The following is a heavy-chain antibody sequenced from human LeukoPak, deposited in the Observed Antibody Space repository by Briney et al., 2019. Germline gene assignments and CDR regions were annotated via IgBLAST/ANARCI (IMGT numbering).Heavy chain of an antibody. CDR2: IYYSGTA. CDR1: GGSITSRSHY. D-gene: IGHD3-3*01. Sequence: PSETLSLTCTVSGGSITSRSHYWGWIRQPPGKGLEWIGTIYYSGTALYHPSLKSRVTISVDTSKNQFSLNLTSVTAADTAVYYCVRRFDYDFWSGSDYYFDYWGRGTLVAVSS. J-gene: IGHJ4*02. CDR3: VRRFDYDFWSGSDYYFDY. V-gene: IGHV4-39*07.